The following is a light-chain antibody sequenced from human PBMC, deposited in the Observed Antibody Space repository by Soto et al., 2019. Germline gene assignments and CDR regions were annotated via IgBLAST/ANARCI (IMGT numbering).Light chain of an antibody. J-gene: IGLJ1*01. CDR1: SSDVGSCNF. Sequence: SVLTQPGSGSRSPGQSINISCPGTSSDVGSCNFVSWYQQLPGKAPILMIYEVSNRPAGVSNRFSGSKSGKTASLTISGLQAGDEADYCCSSYTTSSNYVFGSGSKVTVL. CDR3: SSYTTSSNYV. CDR2: EVS. V-gene: IGLV2-14*01.